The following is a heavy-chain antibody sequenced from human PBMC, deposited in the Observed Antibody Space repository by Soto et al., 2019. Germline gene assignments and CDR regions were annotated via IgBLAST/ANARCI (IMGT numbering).Heavy chain of an antibody. CDR1: GGTFSSYA. CDR3: ASPPSSNRYYYCMHV. Sequence: QVQLVQSGAEVKKPGSSVKVSCKASGGTFSSYAISWVRQAPGQGLEWMGGIIPIFGTANYAQKFQGRVTITADESTSSAYMELGSLISEDTAVYYCASPPSSNRYYYCMHVCVQGATVTVSS. V-gene: IGHV1-69*12. J-gene: IGHJ6*02. CDR2: IIPIFGTA. D-gene: IGHD4-4*01.